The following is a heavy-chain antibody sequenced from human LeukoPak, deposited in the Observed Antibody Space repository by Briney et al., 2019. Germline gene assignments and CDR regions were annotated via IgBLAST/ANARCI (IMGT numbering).Heavy chain of an antibody. Sequence: GGSLRLSCAASGFTFSSYSMNWVRQAPGKGLEWVSSISSSSSYIYYADSVKGRFTISRDNAKNSLYLQMNSLRAEDTAVYYCARAIVDGSDEYYFDYWGQGTLVTVSS. J-gene: IGHJ4*02. V-gene: IGHV3-21*01. CDR3: ARAIVDGSDEYYFDY. CDR2: ISSSSSYI. CDR1: GFTFSSYS. D-gene: IGHD1-26*01.